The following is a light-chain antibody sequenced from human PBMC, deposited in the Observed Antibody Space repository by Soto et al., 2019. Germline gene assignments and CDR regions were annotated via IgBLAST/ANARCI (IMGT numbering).Light chain of an antibody. Sequence: EIQMTQSPSSLSASVGDRVTITCRASQGISNYLAWYQQKPGKVPKLLIYGASTLQSGVPSRLSGSVSGTDFTLISYSLQPEDVATYYCQKYDSAPWTVGQGTKVEI. V-gene: IGKV1-27*01. CDR2: GAS. J-gene: IGKJ1*01. CDR1: QGISNY. CDR3: QKYDSAPWT.